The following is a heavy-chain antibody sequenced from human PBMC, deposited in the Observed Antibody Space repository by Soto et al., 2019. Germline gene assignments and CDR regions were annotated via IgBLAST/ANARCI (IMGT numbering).Heavy chain of an antibody. CDR2: IFYSGTT. CDR1: GDSITSGGFY. CDR3: ARDSPHADIAAVMGGPD. J-gene: IGHJ4*02. D-gene: IGHD5-12*01. Sequence: QVQLQESGPGLVKPSQTLSLTCTVSGDSITSGGFYYNWIRQHPGKGLEWIGYIFYSGTTYYNPSLKGRVIMSVATSKNEFSLRLTSVTAADTAVYYCARDSPHADIAAVMGGPDWGQGIMVTVSS. V-gene: IGHV4-31*03.